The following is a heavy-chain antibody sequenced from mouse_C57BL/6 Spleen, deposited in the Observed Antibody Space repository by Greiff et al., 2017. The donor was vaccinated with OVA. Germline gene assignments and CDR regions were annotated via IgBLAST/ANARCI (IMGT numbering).Heavy chain of an antibody. CDR3: ARGGNYVDY. V-gene: IGHV1-82*01. CDR1: GYAFSSSW. CDR2: IYPGDGDT. D-gene: IGHD1-1*01. Sequence: QVQLQQSGPELVKPGASVKISCKASGYAFSSSWMNWVKQRPGKGLEWIGRIYPGDGDTNYNGKFKGKATLTADKSSSTAYMQLSSLTSEDSAVYFCARGGNYVDYWGQGTTLTVSS. J-gene: IGHJ2*01.